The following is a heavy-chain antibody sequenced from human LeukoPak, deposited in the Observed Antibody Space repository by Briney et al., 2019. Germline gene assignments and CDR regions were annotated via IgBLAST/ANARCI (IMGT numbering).Heavy chain of an antibody. CDR2: IIPIFGTA. D-gene: IGHD1-26*01. Sequence: SVNVSCKASGGTFSSYAISWVRQAPGQGLEWMGGIIPIFGTANYTQKFQGRVTITADKSTRTAYMEPTSLTSEDTAVYYCAKDSGKLGSFDYWGQGTLVTVSS. CDR1: GGTFSSYA. J-gene: IGHJ4*02. V-gene: IGHV1-69*06. CDR3: AKDSGKLGSFDY.